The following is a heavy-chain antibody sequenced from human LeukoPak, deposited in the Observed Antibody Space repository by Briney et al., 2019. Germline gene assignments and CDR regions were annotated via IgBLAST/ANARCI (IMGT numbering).Heavy chain of an antibody. J-gene: IGHJ3*02. Sequence: SETLSLTCAVSGGSISSYYWSWIRQPPGKGLEWIGNIFYSGSTYYSPSLRSRVTISLDTSRNQFSLKLNSVTAADTAVYYCAKSNGYGLVDIWGQGTMVTVSS. CDR3: AKSNGYGLVDI. CDR2: IFYSGST. V-gene: IGHV4-59*12. CDR1: GGSISSYY. D-gene: IGHD3-10*01.